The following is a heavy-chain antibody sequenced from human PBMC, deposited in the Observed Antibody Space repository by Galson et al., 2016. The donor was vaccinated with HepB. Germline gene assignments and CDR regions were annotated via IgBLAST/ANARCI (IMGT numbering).Heavy chain of an antibody. CDR1: GGSFSGYF. CDR2: INYRGTS. V-gene: IGHV4-34*01. D-gene: IGHD3-22*01. Sequence: ETLSLTCAVNGGSFSGYFWTWIRQPPGSGLEWIGEINYRGTSNYNPSLKSRAIISVDTSKNQISLKLTSVTAADTAVYYCARGTIKVVVITWDWFDPWGQGTLVTVSS. J-gene: IGHJ5*02. CDR3: ARGTIKVVVITWDWFDP.